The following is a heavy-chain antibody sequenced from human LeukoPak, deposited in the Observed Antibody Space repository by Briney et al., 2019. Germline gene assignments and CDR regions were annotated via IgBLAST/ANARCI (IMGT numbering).Heavy chain of an antibody. J-gene: IGHJ5*02. CDR2: IYYSGST. CDR3: ARYSYGGEDWFDP. D-gene: IGHD5-18*01. V-gene: IGHV4-39*02. Sequence: SETLSLTYTVYGGSVSSSNYYWGWIRQPPGKGLEWIGSIYYSGSTYYNPSLKSRVTISVDTSKNYFSLKMSSVTAADTAVYYCARYSYGGEDWFDPWGPGNPGHRLL. CDR1: GGSVSSSNYY.